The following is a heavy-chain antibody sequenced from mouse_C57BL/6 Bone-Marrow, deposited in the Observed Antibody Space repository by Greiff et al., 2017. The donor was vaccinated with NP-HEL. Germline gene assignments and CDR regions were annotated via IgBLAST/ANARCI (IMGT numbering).Heavy chain of an antibody. CDR3: ASLGRFAY. Sequence: DVQLVESGGDLVKPGGSLKLSCAASGFTFSSYGMSWVRQTPDKRLEWVATISSGGSYTYYPDSVKGRFTISRDNAKNTLYLQMSSLKSEDTAMYYCASLGRFAYWGQGTLVTVSA. J-gene: IGHJ3*01. CDR1: GFTFSSYG. D-gene: IGHD4-1*01. CDR2: ISSGGSYT. V-gene: IGHV5-6*01.